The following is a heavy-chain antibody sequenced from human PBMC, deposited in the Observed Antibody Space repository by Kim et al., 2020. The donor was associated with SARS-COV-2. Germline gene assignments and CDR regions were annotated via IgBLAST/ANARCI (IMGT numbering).Heavy chain of an antibody. D-gene: IGHD3-3*01. J-gene: IGHJ4*02. Sequence: GGSLRLSCAASGFTFSSYSMNWVRQAPGKGLEWVSSISSSSSYIYYADSVKGRFTISRDNAKNSLYLQMNSLRAEDTAVYYCARDRTIFGVVELDYWGQGTLVTVSS. CDR1: GFTFSSYS. CDR3: ARDRTIFGVVELDY. V-gene: IGHV3-21*01. CDR2: ISSSSSYI.